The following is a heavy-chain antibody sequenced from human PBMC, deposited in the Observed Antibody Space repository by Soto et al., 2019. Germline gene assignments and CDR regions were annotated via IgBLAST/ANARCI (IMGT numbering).Heavy chain of an antibody. V-gene: IGHV4-31*03. CDR2: IYYSGST. CDR1: GGSISSGGYY. CDR3: ARVLGWITFFDI. D-gene: IGHD3-10*01. Sequence: SETLSLTCTVSGGSISSGGYYWSWIRQHPGKGLEWIGYIYYSGSTYYNPSLKSRVTISVDTSKNQFSLKLSSVTAADTAVYYCARVLGWITFFDIWGQGTMVTVSS. J-gene: IGHJ3*02.